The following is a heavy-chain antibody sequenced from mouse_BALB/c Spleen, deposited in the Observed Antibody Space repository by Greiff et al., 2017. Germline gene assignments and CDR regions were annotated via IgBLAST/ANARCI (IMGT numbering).Heavy chain of an antibody. Sequence: EVMLVESGGGLVKPGGSLKLSCAASGFTFSDYYMYWVRQTPEKRLEWVATISDGGSYTYYPDSVKGRFTISRDNAKNNLYLQMSSLKSEDTAMYYCARGDGYYDYYAMDYWGQGTSVTVSS. J-gene: IGHJ4*01. D-gene: IGHD2-3*01. V-gene: IGHV5-4*02. CDR1: GFTFSDYY. CDR3: ARGDGYYDYYAMDY. CDR2: ISDGGSYT.